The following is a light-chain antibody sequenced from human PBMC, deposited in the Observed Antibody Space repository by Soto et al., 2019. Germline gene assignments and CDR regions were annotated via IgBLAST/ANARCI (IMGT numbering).Light chain of an antibody. CDR2: GAS. CDR1: QSVSSSF. J-gene: IGKJ1*01. CDR3: QQYDSSPWT. V-gene: IGKV3-20*01. Sequence: EIVLTQSPGTLSLSPGERATLSCRASQSVSSSFLAWYQQKPGQAPRPLIYGASSRATGIPDRFSGSGSGTEFTLTISRVEPEDFAVYYCQQYDSSPWTFGQGTKVEIK.